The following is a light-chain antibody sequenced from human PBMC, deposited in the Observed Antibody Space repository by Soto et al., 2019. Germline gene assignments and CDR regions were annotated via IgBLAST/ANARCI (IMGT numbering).Light chain of an antibody. Sequence: EIVMTQSPATLSVSPGERATLSCRARQSVNSNLAWYQQKPGQAPWLVIYGASTRATGIPARFSGSGSGTEFTLTISSLQSEDFAVYYCQQYKNFWTFGQGTKVEIK. CDR1: QSVNSN. J-gene: IGKJ1*01. CDR3: QQYKNFWT. V-gene: IGKV3-15*01. CDR2: GAS.